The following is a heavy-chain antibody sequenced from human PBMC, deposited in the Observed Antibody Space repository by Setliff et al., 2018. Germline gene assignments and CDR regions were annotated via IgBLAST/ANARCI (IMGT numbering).Heavy chain of an antibody. D-gene: IGHD6-6*01. CDR1: GYTFINYE. CDR2: MNPNNGKT. V-gene: IGHV1-8*02. CDR3: ARARGLYG. Sequence: ASVKVSCKASGYTFINYEINWVRQATGQGLEWMGGMNPNNGKTGYAQKFQGRVTMTRNTSISTAYMELSSLRSQDTAGSYSARARGLYGWVQGTTVTVSS. J-gene: IGHJ6*02.